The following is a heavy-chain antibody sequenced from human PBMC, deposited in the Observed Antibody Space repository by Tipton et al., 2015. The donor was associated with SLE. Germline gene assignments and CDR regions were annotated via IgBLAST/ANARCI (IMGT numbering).Heavy chain of an antibody. J-gene: IGHJ6*03. V-gene: IGHV4-59*12. D-gene: IGHD6-13*01. CDR3: ARGAGTGYYYYYYMDV. CDR2: IYYSGST. Sequence: TLSLTCTVSGGSISSYYWSWIRQPPGKGLEWIGYIYYSGSTNYNPSLKSRVTISVDTSKNQFSLKLSSVTAADTAVYYCARGAGTGYYYYYYMDVWGKGTTVTVSS. CDR1: GGSISSYY.